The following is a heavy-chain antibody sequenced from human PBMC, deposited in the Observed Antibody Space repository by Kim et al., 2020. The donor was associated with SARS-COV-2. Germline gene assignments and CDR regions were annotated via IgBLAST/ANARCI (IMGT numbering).Heavy chain of an antibody. Sequence: GGSLRLSCAASGFTFSNYGINWVRQAPGKGLEWVSGISGGDGTTYYADSLKGRFTISRDNSKNTLYLQMNSLRAEDTAVYYCADLAVGGDWGQGTLVTVSS. D-gene: IGHD2-15*01. V-gene: IGHV3-23*01. CDR3: ADLAVGGD. CDR2: ISGGDGTT. J-gene: IGHJ4*02. CDR1: GFTFSNYG.